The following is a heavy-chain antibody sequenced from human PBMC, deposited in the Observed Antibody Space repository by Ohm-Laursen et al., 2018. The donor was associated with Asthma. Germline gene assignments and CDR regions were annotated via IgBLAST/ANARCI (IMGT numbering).Heavy chain of an antibody. D-gene: IGHD5-24*01. CDR3: ARELIEMGTTEEVFDY. Sequence: SLRLSCAASGFTFSDYYMSWIRQAPGKGLECVAYIVSSGTTTHYADSVKGRFTISRDNTKNSVFLDMNSLRVEDTAVYYCARELIEMGTTEEVFDYWGQGTLVTVSS. J-gene: IGHJ4*02. CDR2: IVSSGTTT. CDR1: GFTFSDYY. V-gene: IGHV3-11*01.